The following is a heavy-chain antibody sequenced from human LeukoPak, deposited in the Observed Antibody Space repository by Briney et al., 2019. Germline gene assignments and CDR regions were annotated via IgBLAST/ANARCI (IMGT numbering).Heavy chain of an antibody. D-gene: IGHD3-3*01. J-gene: IGHJ4*02. CDR3: AKSHLGVPHDY. Sequence: PSETLSLTCTVSGGSISSVAYYWGWTRQPPGKGLEWIATIHNTGSTYYNPSLKSRITISIDASRNQISLELNSVTAADTAIYYCAKSHLGVPHDYWGQGTLVTVSS. V-gene: IGHV4-39*01. CDR2: IHNTGST. CDR1: GGSISSVAYY.